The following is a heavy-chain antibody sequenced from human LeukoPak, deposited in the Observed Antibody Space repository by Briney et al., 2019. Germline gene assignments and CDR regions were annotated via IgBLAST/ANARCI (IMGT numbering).Heavy chain of an antibody. CDR2: MNPNSGNT. Sequence: ASVKVSCKASGYTFTSYDINWVRQATGQGLEWMGWMNPNSGNTGYAQKFQGRVTMTRNTSISTAYMELSSLRSEDTAVYYCARVDSSTIFYYYYGMDVWGQGTTDTVSS. CDR1: GYTFTSYD. CDR3: ARVDSSTIFYYYYGMDV. V-gene: IGHV1-8*01. D-gene: IGHD3-3*01. J-gene: IGHJ6*02.